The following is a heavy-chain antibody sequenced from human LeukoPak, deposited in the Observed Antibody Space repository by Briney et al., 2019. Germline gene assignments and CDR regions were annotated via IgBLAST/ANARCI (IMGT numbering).Heavy chain of an antibody. CDR3: AKTTDTSTGDVDH. CDR1: GYTFTDYY. Sequence: ASVKVSCKASGYTFTDYYIHWVRQAPGQGLEWMGRINPNSGGTNYAQKFQGRVTMTRDTSIITAYIELSRLRSDDTAVYYCAKTTDTSTGDVDHWGQGTLVTVSS. D-gene: IGHD4-17*01. V-gene: IGHV1-2*06. CDR2: INPNSGGT. J-gene: IGHJ4*02.